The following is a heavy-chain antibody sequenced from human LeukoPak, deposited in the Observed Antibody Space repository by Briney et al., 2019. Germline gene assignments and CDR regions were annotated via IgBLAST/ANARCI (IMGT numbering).Heavy chain of an antibody. V-gene: IGHV3-7*01. D-gene: IGHD2-2*01. CDR2: INEDGSEA. CDR1: GFTFSGYW. Sequence: GGSLRLSCVASGFTFSGYWMIWVRQAPGKGLEWLANINEDGSEANYVASVNGRFSMSSDNAKKSVYLQMNSLRAEDTAVYYCARDPDIVVVPALEGFDYWGQGTLVTVSS. CDR3: ARDPDIVVVPALEGFDY. J-gene: IGHJ4*02.